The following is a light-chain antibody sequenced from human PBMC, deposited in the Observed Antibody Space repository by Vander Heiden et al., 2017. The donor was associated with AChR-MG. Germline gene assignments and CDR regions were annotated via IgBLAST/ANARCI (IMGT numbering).Light chain of an antibody. J-gene: IGLJ3*02. CDR3: GSYTSISTLAAV. Sequence: QSALTHPASVSGSPRQSITLSCPGTSSDVGGYNYVSWYQQYPGKAPTLIIYDVSNRPSGVSNRFSGSKSGNTASLTISGLQTEDEADYYCGSYTSISTLAAVFGGGTKLTVL. CDR2: DVS. CDR1: SSDVGGYNY. V-gene: IGLV2-14*01.